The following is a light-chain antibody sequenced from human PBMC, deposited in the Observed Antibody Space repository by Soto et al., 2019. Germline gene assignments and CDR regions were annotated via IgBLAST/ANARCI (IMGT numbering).Light chain of an antibody. CDR3: QSYDSSNLWV. J-gene: IGLJ3*02. V-gene: IGLV6-57*04. CDR1: SGSIASNY. Sequence: NFMLTQPHSVSESPGKTVTIYCTRSSGSIASNYVQWYQQRPGSAPTTMIYEDDQRPSGVPDRFSGSIDSSSNSASLTISGLKTEDEADYYCQSYDSSNLWVFGGGTKLTVL. CDR2: EDD.